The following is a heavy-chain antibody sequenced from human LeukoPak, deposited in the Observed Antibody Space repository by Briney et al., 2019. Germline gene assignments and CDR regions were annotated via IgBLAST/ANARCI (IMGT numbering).Heavy chain of an antibody. Sequence: GGSLRLSCAASGFSLNNYGVNWVRQAPGKGLEWVSGLTGSSGTAYYAGSVRGRFSISRDDSKNTLYLQMNSLRAEDTAVYYCASQYSSSWFTFDYWGQGTLVTVSS. V-gene: IGHV3-23*01. D-gene: IGHD6-13*01. CDR1: GFSLNNYG. CDR2: LTGSSGTA. CDR3: ASQYSSSWFTFDY. J-gene: IGHJ4*02.